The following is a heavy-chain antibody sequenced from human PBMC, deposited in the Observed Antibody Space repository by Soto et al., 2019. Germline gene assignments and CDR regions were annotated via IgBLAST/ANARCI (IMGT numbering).Heavy chain of an antibody. D-gene: IGHD3-10*01. J-gene: IGHJ6*02. CDR3: ARADILLWFGELLRPYYYGMDV. CDR1: GGSFSGYY. Sequence: SGTLYLTCAVYGGSFSGYYWCWIRQPPGKGLEWIGEINHSGSTNYNPSLKSRVTISVDTSNNQFSLKLSSVTAADTAVYYCARADILLWFGELLRPYYYGMDVWGQGNTVS. CDR2: INHSGST. V-gene: IGHV4-34*01.